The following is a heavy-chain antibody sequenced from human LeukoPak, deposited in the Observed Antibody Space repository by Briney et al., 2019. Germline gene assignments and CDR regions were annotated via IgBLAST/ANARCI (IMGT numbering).Heavy chain of an antibody. CDR3: ARDRPAADGGSFDY. J-gene: IGHJ4*02. Sequence: SETLSLTCTVSGGSISSYYWRWIRQPPGKGLEWIGYIYYSGSTNYNPSLKSRVTISVDTSKNQFSLKLSSVTAADTAVYYCARDRPAADGGSFDYWGQGTLVTVSS. V-gene: IGHV4-59*01. CDR1: GGSISSYY. D-gene: IGHD6-25*01. CDR2: IYYSGST.